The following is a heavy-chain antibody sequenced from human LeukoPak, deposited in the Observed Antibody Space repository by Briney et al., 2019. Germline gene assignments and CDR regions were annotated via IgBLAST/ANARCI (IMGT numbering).Heavy chain of an antibody. V-gene: IGHV3-30*18. CDR2: ISYDGSNK. CDR1: GFTFSSYG. D-gene: IGHD6-19*01. J-gene: IGHJ4*02. Sequence: PGGSLRLSCAASGFTFSSYGMHWVRQAPGKGLEWVAVISYDGSNKYYADSVKGRFTISRDNSKDTLYLQMNSLRAEDTAVYYCAKDPTLASGWYEYYFDYWGQGTLVTVSS. CDR3: AKDPTLASGWYEYYFDY.